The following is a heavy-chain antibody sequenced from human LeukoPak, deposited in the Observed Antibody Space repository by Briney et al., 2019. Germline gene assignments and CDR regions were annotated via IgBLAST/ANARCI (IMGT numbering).Heavy chain of an antibody. Sequence: GRSLRLSCAASGFTFSSYGMQWVRQAPGKGLDWVAGIWYDGSNKNYADSVKGRFTISRDNSKNTLFLQMNSLRAEDTAVYYCGRVYCGGNCYSPPLPDYWGQGTLVTVSA. CDR3: GRVYCGGNCYSPPLPDY. D-gene: IGHD2-21*02. V-gene: IGHV3-33*01. CDR1: GFTFSSYG. CDR2: IWYDGSNK. J-gene: IGHJ4*02.